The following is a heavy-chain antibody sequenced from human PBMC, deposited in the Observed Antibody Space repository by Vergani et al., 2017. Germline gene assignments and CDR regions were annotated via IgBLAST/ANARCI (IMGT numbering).Heavy chain of an antibody. Sequence: EVQLVESGGGLVQPGGSLRLSCAASGFTFSSYSMNWVRQAPGKGLEWVSYISSSSSTIYYADSVKGRFTISRDNSKNTLYLQMNSLRAEDTAVYYCAKGGEQWLVLGYFDYWGQGTLVTVSS. CDR2: ISSSSSTI. V-gene: IGHV3-48*01. D-gene: IGHD6-19*01. CDR1: GFTFSSYS. CDR3: AKGGEQWLVLGYFDY. J-gene: IGHJ4*02.